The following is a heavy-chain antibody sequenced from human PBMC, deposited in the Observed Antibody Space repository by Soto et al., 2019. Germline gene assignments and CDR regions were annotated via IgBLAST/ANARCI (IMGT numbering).Heavy chain of an antibody. J-gene: IGHJ5*02. CDR2: IESGDRT. V-gene: IGHV3-53*01. D-gene: IGHD4-17*01. CDR1: GFTVSTYA. CDR3: ARAYGGNPALFDP. Sequence: GGSLRLSCVTSGFTVSTYAMSWVRQAPGKGLQWVSGIESGDRTYYAESVKGRFTISRDNSKNTLYLQMNSLRAEDTAVYYCARAYGGNPALFDPWGQGTLVTVS.